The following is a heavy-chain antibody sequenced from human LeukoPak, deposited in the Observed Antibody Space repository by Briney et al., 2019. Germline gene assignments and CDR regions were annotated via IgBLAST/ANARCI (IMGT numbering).Heavy chain of an antibody. J-gene: IGHJ4*02. CDR1: GGSFSSGGYS. D-gene: IGHD2-2*01. Sequence: SETLSLTCAVSGGSFSSGGYSWSWIRQPPGKGLEWIGYIYYSGSTYYNPSLKSRVTISVDTSKNQFSLKLSSVTAADTAVYYCARRYCSSTSCYLGYFNYWGQGTLVTVSS. CDR3: ARRYCSSTSCYLGYFNY. CDR2: IYYSGST. V-gene: IGHV4-30-4*07.